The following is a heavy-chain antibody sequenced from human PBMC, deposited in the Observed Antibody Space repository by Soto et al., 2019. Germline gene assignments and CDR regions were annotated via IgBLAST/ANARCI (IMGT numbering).Heavy chain of an antibody. CDR2: AYYRSRWHY. CDR1: VDSVSNNGAT. D-gene: IGHD1-26*01. V-gene: IGHV6-1*01. CDR3: ARDPPDFNSGFDY. Sequence: SRTLSLTCAISVDSVSNNGATSNWIRQSPSRGLEWLGRAYYRSRWHYDYATSVRSRITINPDTSKNQFSLQLNSVTPEDTAVYYCARDPPDFNSGFDYWGQGTLVTVSS. J-gene: IGHJ4*02.